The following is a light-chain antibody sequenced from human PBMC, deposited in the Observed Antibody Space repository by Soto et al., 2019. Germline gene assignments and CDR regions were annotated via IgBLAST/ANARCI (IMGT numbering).Light chain of an antibody. Sequence: EIVLTQSPGTLSLSPGERATLSCRASQSVSSSYLAWYQHKPGQAPRLLIYRASNRAAVIPDRFSGSGSCTDFTLTMRRVEPEDFAGYYYQQYGTFGQGTKVEIK. J-gene: IGKJ1*01. CDR1: QSVSSSY. V-gene: IGKV3-20*01. CDR2: RAS. CDR3: QQYGT.